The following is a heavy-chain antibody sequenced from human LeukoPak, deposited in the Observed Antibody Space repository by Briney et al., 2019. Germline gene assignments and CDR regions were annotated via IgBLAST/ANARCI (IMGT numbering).Heavy chain of an antibody. CDR2: IYYSGST. V-gene: IGHV4-39*07. J-gene: IGHJ6*03. CDR1: GGSISSSSYY. D-gene: IGHD4-11*01. CDR3: AREKGGGTVTTNYYYYMDV. Sequence: SETLSLTCTVSGGSISSSSYYWGWIRQPPGKGLEWIGSIYYSGSTYYNPSLRSRVTISVDTPKNQFSLKLSSVTAADTAVYYCAREKGGGTVTTNYYYYMDVWGKGTTVTVSS.